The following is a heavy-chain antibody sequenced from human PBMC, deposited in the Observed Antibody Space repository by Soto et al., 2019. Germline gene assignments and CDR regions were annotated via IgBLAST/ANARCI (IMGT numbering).Heavy chain of an antibody. CDR2: INPNDDNT. J-gene: IGHJ4*02. CDR1: GYTFTSHG. V-gene: IGHV1-18*04. D-gene: IGHD6-13*01. Sequence: GASVKVSCKASGYTFTSHGISWVRQAPGQRLEWVGWINPNDDNTVNAQKFQDRVTLTTDTSTSTVYMELRSLTSDDTAFYYCARTHTYSRLGDHWGQGTLVTVSS. CDR3: ARTHTYSRLGDH.